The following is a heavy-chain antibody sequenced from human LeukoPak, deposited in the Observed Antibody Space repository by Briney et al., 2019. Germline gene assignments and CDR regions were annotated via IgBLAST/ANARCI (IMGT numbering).Heavy chain of an antibody. CDR2: IWYDGSNK. J-gene: IGHJ4*02. Sequence: GRSLRLSCAAPGFTFSSYGMHWVRQAPGKGLEWVAVIWYDGSNKYYADSVKGRFTISRDNSKNTLYLQMNSLRAEDTAVYYCARDPYGSGTQSHFDYWGQGTLVTVSS. CDR1: GFTFSSYG. CDR3: ARDPYGSGTQSHFDY. D-gene: IGHD3-10*01. V-gene: IGHV3-33*01.